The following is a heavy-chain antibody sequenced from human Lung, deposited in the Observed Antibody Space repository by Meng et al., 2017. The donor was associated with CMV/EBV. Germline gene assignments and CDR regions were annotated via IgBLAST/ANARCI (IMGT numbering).Heavy chain of an antibody. CDR2: IKQDGSEE. CDR3: ATDCTFGSCSHTGYYSYYYGMGV. V-gene: IGHV3-7*01. D-gene: IGHD2-15*01. CDR1: GFTFSGYW. J-gene: IGHJ6*02. Sequence: GEXXTISCAASGFTFSGYWMTWVRQAPGKGLEWVANIKQDGSEEYYVDSVKGRFTISRDNAKNTLYLQMNSLRAEDTAVYYCATDCTFGSCSHTGYYSYYYGMGVWXQGTAVTVSS.